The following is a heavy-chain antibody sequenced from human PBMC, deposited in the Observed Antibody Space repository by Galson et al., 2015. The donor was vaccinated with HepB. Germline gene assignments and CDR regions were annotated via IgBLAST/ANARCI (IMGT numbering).Heavy chain of an antibody. D-gene: IGHD2-2*01. V-gene: IGHV3-23*01. J-gene: IGHJ4*02. CDR1: GFTFSSYA. CDR3: ATVPLYCSNTNCSPGVD. CDR2: ISGSGDKT. Sequence: SLRLSCAASGFTFSSYAMGWVRQAPGKGLEWVSGISGSGDKTYYADSVKGRFTIFRDNSKNTLYLQMNSLRAEDTAVYYCATVPLYCSNTNCSPGVDCGQATLGTVS.